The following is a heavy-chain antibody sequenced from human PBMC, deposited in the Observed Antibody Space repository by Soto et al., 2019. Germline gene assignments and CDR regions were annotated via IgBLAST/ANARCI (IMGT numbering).Heavy chain of an antibody. D-gene: IGHD2-15*01. CDR2: ISNSGSTT. Sequence: QVQLVESGGGLAKPGGSLRLSCAASGFTFSHYFMTWIRQAPGKGLEWVSHISNSGSTTYYAVSVKGRFTISRDNAKDSLSLQMNSVRAEDTAVYYCVREKYCSGGSCYSDYWGQGTLVTVSS. J-gene: IGHJ4*02. CDR3: VREKYCSGGSCYSDY. CDR1: GFTFSHYF. V-gene: IGHV3-11*01.